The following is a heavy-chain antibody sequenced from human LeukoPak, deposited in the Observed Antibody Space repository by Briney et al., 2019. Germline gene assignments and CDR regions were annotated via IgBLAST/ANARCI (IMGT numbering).Heavy chain of an antibody. V-gene: IGHV3-11*04. CDR1: GFTFSDYY. Sequence: GGSLRLSCAASGFTFSDYYMSWIRQAPGKGLEWVSYISSSGSTIYYADSVKGRFTISRDNAKNSLYLQMNSLRAEDTAVYYCARDPYYYDSSGYPEYWGQGTLVTVSS. CDR3: ARDPYYYDSSGYPEY. CDR2: ISSSGSTI. D-gene: IGHD3-22*01. J-gene: IGHJ4*02.